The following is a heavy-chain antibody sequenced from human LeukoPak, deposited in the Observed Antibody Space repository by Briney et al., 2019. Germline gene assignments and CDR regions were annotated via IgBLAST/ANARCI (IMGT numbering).Heavy chain of an antibody. J-gene: IGHJ4*02. CDR2: IYYSGST. CDR1: GDSISSTDYY. Sequence: SETLSLTCTVSGDSISSTDYYWGWIRQPPGKGLEWIGTIYYSGSTYYNPSLESRLTISVDTSKNQFSLKLSSVTAADTAVYYCARVDGDNWNFDYWGQGTLVTVSS. V-gene: IGHV4-39*01. CDR3: ARVDGDNWNFDY. D-gene: IGHD1-20*01.